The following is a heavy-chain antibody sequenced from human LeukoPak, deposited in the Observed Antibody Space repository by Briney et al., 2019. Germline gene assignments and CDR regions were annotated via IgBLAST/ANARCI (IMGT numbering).Heavy chain of an antibody. Sequence: GGSLRLSCAASGFTFSSYWMSWVRQAPGKGLEWVANINQDESKKQYVDSVKGRFTISRDNAKNSLYLQMNSLRAEDTAVYYCARETWAAVSALSFDYWGQGTLVTVSS. CDR2: INQDESKK. J-gene: IGHJ4*02. V-gene: IGHV3-7*01. CDR1: GFTFSSYW. CDR3: ARETWAAVSALSFDY. D-gene: IGHD2-21*02.